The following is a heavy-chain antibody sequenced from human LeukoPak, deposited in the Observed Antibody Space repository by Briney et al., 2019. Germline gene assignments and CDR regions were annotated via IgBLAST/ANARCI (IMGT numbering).Heavy chain of an antibody. CDR2: INHSGST. CDR3: ARGAGRYYYYYYYMDV. CDR1: GGSFSGYY. D-gene: IGHD6-19*01. J-gene: IGHJ6*03. Sequence: SETLSLTCAVYGGSFSGYYWSWIRQPPGKGLEWIGEINHSGSTNYNPSLKSRVTISVDTSKNQFSLKRSSVTAADTAVYYCARGAGRYYYYYYYMDVWGKGTTVTVSS. V-gene: IGHV4-34*01.